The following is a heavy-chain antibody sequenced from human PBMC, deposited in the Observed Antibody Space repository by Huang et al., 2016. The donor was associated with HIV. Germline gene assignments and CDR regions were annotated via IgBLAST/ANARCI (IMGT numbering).Heavy chain of an antibody. J-gene: IGHJ4*02. CDR2: IIPSLGTT. Sequence: QVQLVQSGAEVKKPGSSVEVSCKASGGSFSNHVFSWVRQGPGKGLEWRGGIIPSLGTTNYAQKFQGRVTITADESTGTAYLELSSLRSEDTAVYFCARESNIVVVPHTIKFFDYWGQGTLVTVSS. CDR3: ARESNIVVVPHTIKFFDY. CDR1: GGSFSNHV. V-gene: IGHV1-69*01. D-gene: IGHD2-2*01.